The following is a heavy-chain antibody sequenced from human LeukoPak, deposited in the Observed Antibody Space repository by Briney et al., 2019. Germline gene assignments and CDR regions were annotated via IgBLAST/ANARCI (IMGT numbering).Heavy chain of an antibody. CDR2: ISAYNGNT. CDR1: GYTFTSYG. Sequence: AGVKVSCKASGYTFTSYGISWVRQAPGQGHEWMGWISAYNGNTNSAQTLQGRVTLTTDTSTRTAYMEPRSLRSHDTAVYYCARGSYGETYYWGQGTLVTVSS. D-gene: IGHD4-17*01. J-gene: IGHJ4*02. CDR3: ARGSYGETYY. V-gene: IGHV1-18*01.